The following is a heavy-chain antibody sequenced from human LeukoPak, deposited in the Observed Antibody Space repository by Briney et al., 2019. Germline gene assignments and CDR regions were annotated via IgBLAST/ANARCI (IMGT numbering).Heavy chain of an antibody. V-gene: IGHV3-30*04. Sequence: GRSLRLSCAASGLTFSDYTMHWARQAPGKGLEWVAVISYDGGQKYHADSVKGRFTISRDNSKNTVSLQMNSLRAEDTAVFYCARANSSSWHYFDYWGQGTLVTVSS. CDR2: ISYDGGQK. D-gene: IGHD6-13*01. CDR1: GLTFSDYT. J-gene: IGHJ4*02. CDR3: ARANSSSWHYFDY.